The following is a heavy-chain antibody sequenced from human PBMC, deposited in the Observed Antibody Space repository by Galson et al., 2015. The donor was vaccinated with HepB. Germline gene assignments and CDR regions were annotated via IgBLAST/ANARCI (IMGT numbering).Heavy chain of an antibody. CDR2: INTNTGNP. V-gene: IGHV7-4-1*02. CDR3: ARGASKRYSSGWYGRDYFDY. J-gene: IGHJ4*02. Sequence: SVKVSCKASGYTFTRYAMNWVRQAPGQGLEWMGWINTNTGNPTYAQDFTGRFVFSLDTSGSTAYLQISSLRSEDTAVYYCARGASKRYSSGWYGRDYFDYWGQGTLVTVSS. CDR1: GYTFTRYA. D-gene: IGHD6-19*01.